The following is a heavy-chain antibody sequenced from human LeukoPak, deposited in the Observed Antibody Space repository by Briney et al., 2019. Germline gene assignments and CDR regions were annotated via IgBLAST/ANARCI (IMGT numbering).Heavy chain of an antibody. CDR3: ARDSSGCYRIDY. CDR1: GGSISSSSYY. Sequence: PSETLSLTCTVSGGSISSSSYYWGWIRQPPGKGLEWIGSIYYSGSTYYNPSLKSRVTISVDTSKNQFSLKLSSVTAADTAVYYCARDSSGCYRIDYWGQGTLVTVSS. CDR2: IYYSGST. V-gene: IGHV4-39*01. D-gene: IGHD3-22*01. J-gene: IGHJ4*02.